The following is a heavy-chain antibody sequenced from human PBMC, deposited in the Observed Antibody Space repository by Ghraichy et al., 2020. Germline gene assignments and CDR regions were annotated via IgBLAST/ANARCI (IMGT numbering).Heavy chain of an antibody. D-gene: IGHD6-13*01. CDR1: GGSISSSSYY. V-gene: IGHV4-39*01. CDR2: IYYSGST. J-gene: IGHJ4*02. Sequence: SETLSLTCTVSGGSISSSSYYWGWIRQPPGKGLEWIGSIYYSGSTYYNPSLKSRVTISVDTSKNQFSLKLSSVTAADTAVYYCANIAAAGTGANYFDYWGQGTLVTVSS. CDR3: ANIAAAGTGANYFDY.